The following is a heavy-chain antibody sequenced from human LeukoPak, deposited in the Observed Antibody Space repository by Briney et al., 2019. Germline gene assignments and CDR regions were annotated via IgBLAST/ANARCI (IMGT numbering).Heavy chain of an antibody. CDR1: GFTVSSNS. V-gene: IGHV3-53*01. Sequence: PGGSLRLSCTVSGFTVSSNSMSWVRQAPGKGLEWVSFIYSGTIHYSDSVKGRFTISRDNSKNTLYLQMNSLRAEDTAVYYCARGWDSSGYHRGSVDYWGQGTLVTVSS. CDR3: ARGWDSSGYHRGSVDY. D-gene: IGHD3-22*01. J-gene: IGHJ4*02. CDR2: IYSGTI.